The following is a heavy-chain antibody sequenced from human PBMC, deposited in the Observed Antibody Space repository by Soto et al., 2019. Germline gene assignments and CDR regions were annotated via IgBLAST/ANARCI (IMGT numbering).Heavy chain of an antibody. CDR2: IQNSGNT. Sequence: EVQLVESGGGLVQPGGSLRLSCTASGFTVSTNYMHWVRQAPGKGLEWVSVIQNSGNTYYADSVKGRFTISRHNSNNXXXXXXXXXXXXXXXXXXXXXGGALDIWGQGTVVTVSS. CDR3: XXGGALDI. J-gene: IGHJ3*02. V-gene: IGHV3-53*04. CDR1: GFTVSTNY.